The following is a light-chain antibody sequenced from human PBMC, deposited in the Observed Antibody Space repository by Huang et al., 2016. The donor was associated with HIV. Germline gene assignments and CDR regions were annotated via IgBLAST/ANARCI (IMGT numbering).Light chain of an antibody. J-gene: IGKJ1*01. CDR3: QQYNNWLA. CDR2: GAS. V-gene: IGKV3-15*01. CDR1: QTVNSN. Sequence: EIVMTQSPANLSVSPGERATLSCRASQTVNSNLAWYQHKPGQAPRLLIYGASTRATGVPARFRGSGSGTKFTLTISSLQSEDFAVYYCQQYNNWLAFGQGTKVEIK.